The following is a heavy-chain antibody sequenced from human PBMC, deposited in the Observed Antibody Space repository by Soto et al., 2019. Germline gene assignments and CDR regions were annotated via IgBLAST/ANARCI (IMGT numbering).Heavy chain of an antibody. J-gene: IGHJ5*02. D-gene: IGHD1-7*01. CDR2: IIPSFGTA. V-gene: IGHV1-69*01. CDR3: ARGSLRDWNYYGWFDP. CDR1: GGTFSSYA. Sequence: QVQLVQSGAEVKKPGSSVKVSCKASGGTFSSYAISWVRQAPGQGLEWMGGIIPSFGTANYAQKFQDRVTITADVATSIAYMELSSLRSEDTAVYYCARGSLRDWNYYGWFDPWGEGTLVTVSS.